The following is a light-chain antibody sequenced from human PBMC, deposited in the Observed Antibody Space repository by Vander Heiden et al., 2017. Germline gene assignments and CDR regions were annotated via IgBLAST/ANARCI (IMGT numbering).Light chain of an antibody. J-gene: IGKJ4*01. V-gene: IGKV3-11*01. CDR3: QQRSDWRT. Sequence: IVLTQPPATLSLSPGERATLSCRASQSVSRNLAWYQQKPGQAPRLLIYDASIRATGVPARFSGSGSGTDFTLTISSLEPEDFAVYYCQQRSDWRTFGGGTKVEIK. CDR2: DAS. CDR1: QSVSRN.